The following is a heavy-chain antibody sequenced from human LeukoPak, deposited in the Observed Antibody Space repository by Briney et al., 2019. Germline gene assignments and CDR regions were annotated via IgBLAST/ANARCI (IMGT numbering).Heavy chain of an antibody. CDR3: ARTQIDHVKYGMDV. V-gene: IGHV1-69*01. J-gene: IGHJ6*04. CDR2: IIPIFGTA. CDR1: GGTFSSYA. Sequence: ASVKVSCKASGGTFSSYAISWVRQAPGQGLEWMGGIIPIFGTANYAQKFQGRVTITADESTSTAYMELGSLRSEDTAVYYCARTQIDHVKYGMDVWRKGTTVTVSS.